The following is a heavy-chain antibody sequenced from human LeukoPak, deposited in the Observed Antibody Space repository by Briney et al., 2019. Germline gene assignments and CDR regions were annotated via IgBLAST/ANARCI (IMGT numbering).Heavy chain of an antibody. D-gene: IGHD3-22*01. V-gene: IGHV4-59*01. CDR2: IYYSGGT. CDR1: GGSISSYY. CDR3: AGASYDSSGVH. Sequence: SETLSLTRTVSGGSISSYYWSWIRQPPGKGLEWIGYIYYSGGTNYNPSLKSRVTISVDTSKNQFSLKLSSVTAADTAVYYCAGASYDSSGVHWGQGTLVTVSS. J-gene: IGHJ4*02.